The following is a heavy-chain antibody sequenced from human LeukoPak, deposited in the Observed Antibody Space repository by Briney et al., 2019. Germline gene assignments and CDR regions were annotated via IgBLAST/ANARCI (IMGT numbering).Heavy chain of an antibody. CDR1: GDSISPYY. CDR3: ARYYYDSSGHRYFQH. V-gene: IGHV4-34*01. CDR2: INHSGST. D-gene: IGHD3-22*01. J-gene: IGHJ1*01. Sequence: SETLSLTCSVSGDSISPYYWSWIRQPPGKGLEWIGEINHSGSTNYNPSLKSRVTISVDTSKNQFSLKLSSVTAADTAVYYCARYYYDSSGHRYFQHWGQGTLVTVSS.